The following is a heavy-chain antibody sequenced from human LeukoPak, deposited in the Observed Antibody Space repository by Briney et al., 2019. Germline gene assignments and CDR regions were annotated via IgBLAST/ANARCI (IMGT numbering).Heavy chain of an antibody. CDR1: GFTFDDYG. D-gene: IGHD1-1*01. CDR2: INWNGGST. Sequence: GGSLRLSCAASGFTFDDYGMSWVRHAPGKGLEWVSGINWNGGSTGYADSVKGRFTISRDNAKNSLYLQMNSLRGEDTALYYCARDRTTGTTHAFDIWGQGTMVTVSS. J-gene: IGHJ3*02. V-gene: IGHV3-20*04. CDR3: ARDRTTGTTHAFDI.